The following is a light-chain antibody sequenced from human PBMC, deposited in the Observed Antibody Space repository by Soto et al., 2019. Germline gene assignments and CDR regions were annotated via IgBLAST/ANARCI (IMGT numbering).Light chain of an antibody. V-gene: IGKV3-20*01. Sequence: EIVLTQSPGTLSLSPGERATLYCRASQSVSSSYLAWYQQKPGQAPRLLIYGASSRATGIPDRFSGGGSGTDFTLTISRLEPEDFAVYYCQQYGSSLLTFGGGTKVDIK. J-gene: IGKJ4*01. CDR1: QSVSSSY. CDR2: GAS. CDR3: QQYGSSLLT.